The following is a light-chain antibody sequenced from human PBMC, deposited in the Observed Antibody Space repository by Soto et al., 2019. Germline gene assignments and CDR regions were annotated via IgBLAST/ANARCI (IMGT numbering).Light chain of an antibody. V-gene: IGKV3-20*01. J-gene: IGKJ4*01. CDR3: QQYGSSPFT. Sequence: EIVLTQSPGTLSLSPGERATLSCRASQSVSSSYLAWYQQKPGQAPRLLIYGVSSRATGIPDRFSGSGSGTDFTLTISRLEPEDFAVYYCQQYGSSPFTFGGGTRWIS. CDR2: GVS. CDR1: QSVSSSY.